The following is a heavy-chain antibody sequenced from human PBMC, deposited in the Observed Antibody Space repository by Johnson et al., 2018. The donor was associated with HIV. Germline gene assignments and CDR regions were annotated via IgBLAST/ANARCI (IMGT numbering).Heavy chain of an antibody. Sequence: VQLVESGGGVVQPGKSLTLSCVGSGLSFSNFGIHWVRQAPGKGPEWVANIKQDGREKYYVDSVKGRFTISRDNSKNTLYVQMNSLRAEDTAVYYCARDSAGIVGGTEGFDMWGQGTMVTVSS. CDR1: GLSFSNFG. V-gene: IGHV3-7*03. CDR2: IKQDGREK. D-gene: IGHD1-26*01. J-gene: IGHJ3*02. CDR3: ARDSAGIVGGTEGFDM.